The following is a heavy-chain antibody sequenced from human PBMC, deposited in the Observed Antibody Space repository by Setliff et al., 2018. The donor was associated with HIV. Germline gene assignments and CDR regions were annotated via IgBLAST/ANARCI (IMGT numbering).Heavy chain of an antibody. Sequence: LRLSCAASGFTFSSFGLNWVRQAPGKGLEWVSFISSSSSAIYYADSVKGRFTISRDNAKSSLYLQMNSLRAEDTAVYYCARREGYYGSGTPKGFFYYMDVWGKGTTVTVSS. D-gene: IGHD3-10*01. V-gene: IGHV3-48*01. CDR3: ARREGYYGSGTPKGFFYYMDV. J-gene: IGHJ6*03. CDR1: GFTFSSFG. CDR2: ISSSSSAI.